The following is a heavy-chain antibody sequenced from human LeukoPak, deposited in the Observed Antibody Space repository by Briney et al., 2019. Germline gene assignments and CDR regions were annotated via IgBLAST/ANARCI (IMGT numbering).Heavy chain of an antibody. CDR2: ISAYNGNT. CDR3: ARAVQETTGGLFDY. D-gene: IGHD4-17*01. V-gene: IGHV1-18*01. CDR1: GYTFTSYG. J-gene: IGHJ4*02. Sequence: ASVKVSCKASGYTFTSYGISWVRQAPGQGLEWMGWISAYNGNTKYAQKVQGRVTMTTDTSTSTAYMELRSLRSDDTAVYYCARAVQETTGGLFDYWGQGTLVTVSP.